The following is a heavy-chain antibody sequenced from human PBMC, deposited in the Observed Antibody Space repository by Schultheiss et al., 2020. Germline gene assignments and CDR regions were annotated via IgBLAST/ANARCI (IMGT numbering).Heavy chain of an antibody. CDR2: INHSGST. D-gene: IGHD4/OR15-4a*01. CDR3: ARVLQQIDAFDI. CDR1: GGSFSGYY. V-gene: IGHV4-34*01. Sequence: GSLRLSCAVYGGSFSGYYWSWIRQPPGKGLEWIGEINHSGSTNYNPSLKSRVTISVDTSKNQFSLKLSSVTAADTAVYYCARVLQQIDAFDIWGQGTMVTVSS. J-gene: IGHJ3*02.